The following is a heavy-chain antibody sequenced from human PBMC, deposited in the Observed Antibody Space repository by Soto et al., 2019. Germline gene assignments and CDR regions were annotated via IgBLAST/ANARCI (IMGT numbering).Heavy chain of an antibody. J-gene: IGHJ6*02. CDR3: TRVGDGCSSTSCYTRYYYYGMDV. D-gene: IGHD2-2*02. CDR2: IIPIFGTA. Sequence: QVQLVQSGAEVKKPGSSVMVSCKASGGTFSSYAISWVRQAPGQGLEWMGGIIPIFGTANYAQKFQGRVTITADESTSTAYMELSSLRSEDTAVYYCTRVGDGCSSTSCYTRYYYYGMDVWGQGTTVTVSS. V-gene: IGHV1-69*01. CDR1: GGTFSSYA.